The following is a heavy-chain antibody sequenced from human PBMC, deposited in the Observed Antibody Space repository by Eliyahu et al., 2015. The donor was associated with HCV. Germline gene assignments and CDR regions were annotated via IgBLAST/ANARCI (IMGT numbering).Heavy chain of an antibody. CDR1: GXXFXSYA. J-gene: IGHJ4*02. V-gene: IGHV3-30*04. CDR3: TRDRAESADYYFDY. D-gene: IGHD2-2*01. Sequence: QVQLVXSGGGVVQPGRSLXLSXAXSGXXFXSYAMHWXRQAPGKGLEWVAVVSTDGNDKHHADSVKGRFTISRDNSKNTLYLQMNSLGVEDTAVYYCTRDRAESADYYFDYWGQGTLVIVSS. CDR2: VSTDGNDK.